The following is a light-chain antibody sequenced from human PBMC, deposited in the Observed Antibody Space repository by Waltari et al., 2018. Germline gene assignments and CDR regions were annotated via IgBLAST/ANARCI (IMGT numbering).Light chain of an antibody. Sequence: DIQMTQSPSTLSASVGDRVTITCRASQSISSWLAWYQQKPGKAPKLLIFKASSLESGVPSRFSGSGSGTEFSLTISSLQPDDFATYYCKQYNNILRTFGQGTKVEIK. CDR1: QSISSW. CDR2: KAS. V-gene: IGKV1-5*03. J-gene: IGKJ1*01. CDR3: KQYNNILRT.